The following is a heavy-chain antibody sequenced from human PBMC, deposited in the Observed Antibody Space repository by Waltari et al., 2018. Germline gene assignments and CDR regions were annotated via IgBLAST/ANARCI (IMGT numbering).Heavy chain of an antibody. V-gene: IGHV3-48*01. J-gene: IGHJ6*02. CDR3: ARPVRISGNYGLDV. Sequence: EIQLVQSGGGLVQPGGSLRLSCAAAGFNSDDYSLSWVRQAPGKGLEWVSYITGTSRTKFYADSVGGRFTISRDNAKNSLYLQMNSLRADDTAVYFCARPVRISGNYGLDVWGQGTTVIVSS. CDR2: ITGTSRTK. CDR1: GFNSDDYS.